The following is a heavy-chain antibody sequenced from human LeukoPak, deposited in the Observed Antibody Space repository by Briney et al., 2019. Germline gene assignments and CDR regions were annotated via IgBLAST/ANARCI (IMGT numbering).Heavy chain of an antibody. CDR2: IYTSGST. V-gene: IGHV4-4*07. D-gene: IGHD2-2*01. Sequence: SETLSLTCTVSGGSISSYYWSWIRQPAGKGLEWIGRIYTSGSTNYNPSLKSRVTMSVDTSKNQFSLKLSSVTAADTAVYYCARHMSGLSTAIVVVPAAIDHWGQGTLVTVSS. CDR1: GGSISSYY. CDR3: ARHMSGLSTAIVVVPAAIDH. J-gene: IGHJ4*02.